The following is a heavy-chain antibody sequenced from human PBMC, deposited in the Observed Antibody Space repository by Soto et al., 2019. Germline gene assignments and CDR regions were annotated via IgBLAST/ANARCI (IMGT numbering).Heavy chain of an antibody. Sequence: QVQLVQSGAEVKKPGSSVKVSCKASGGTFSSYTISWVRQAPGQGLEWMGRIIPILGIANYAQKFQGRVTITADKSPSTAYMELSSLRSEDTAVYYCASTMVRGVISGYYYMDVWGKGTTVTVSS. J-gene: IGHJ6*03. CDR3: ASTMVRGVISGYYYMDV. V-gene: IGHV1-69*02. CDR1: GGTFSSYT. CDR2: IIPILGIA. D-gene: IGHD3-10*01.